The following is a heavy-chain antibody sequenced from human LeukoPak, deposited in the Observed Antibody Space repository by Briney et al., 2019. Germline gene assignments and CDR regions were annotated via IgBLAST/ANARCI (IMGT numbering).Heavy chain of an antibody. V-gene: IGHV4-34*01. CDR3: ARGRIAARRHYYYYYMDV. J-gene: IGHJ6*03. CDR2: INHSGST. D-gene: IGHD6-6*01. CDR1: GGSLSGYY. Sequence: SETLSLTCAVYGGSLSGYYWSWIRQPPGKGLEWIGEINHSGSTNYNPSLKSRVTISVDTSKNQFSLKLSSVTAADTAVYYCARGRIAARRHYYYYYMDVWGKGTTVTVSS.